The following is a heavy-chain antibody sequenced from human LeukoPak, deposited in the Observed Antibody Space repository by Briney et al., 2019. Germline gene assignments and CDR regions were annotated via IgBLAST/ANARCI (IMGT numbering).Heavy chain of an antibody. CDR2: ISSSGSTI. J-gene: IGHJ4*02. V-gene: IGHV3-48*03. Sequence: GGSLRLSCAASGFTFSSYEMNWVRQAPGKGLEWVSYISSSGSTIYYADSVKGRFTISRDNAKNSLYLQMNSLRAEGTAVYYCARALWAVAGRGDYFDYWGQGTLVTVSS. CDR1: GFTFSSYE. D-gene: IGHD6-19*01. CDR3: ARALWAVAGRGDYFDY.